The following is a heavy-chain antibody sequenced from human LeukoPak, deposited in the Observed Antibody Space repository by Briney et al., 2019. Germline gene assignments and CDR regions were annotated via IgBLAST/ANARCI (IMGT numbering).Heavy chain of an antibody. V-gene: IGHV1-3*03. CDR1: GYTFTNYA. D-gene: IGHD3-10*01. J-gene: IGHJ4*02. Sequence: ASVKVSCKASGYTFTNYAIHWVRQVPGQRLEWMGWINVGNGNTKYSQDVQGRVTITRDTSASTAYMELSGLRSEDMAVYYCARAWYYYHSGSYQPYYFDYWGQGTLVTVSS. CDR2: INVGNGNT. CDR3: ARAWYYYHSGSYQPYYFDY.